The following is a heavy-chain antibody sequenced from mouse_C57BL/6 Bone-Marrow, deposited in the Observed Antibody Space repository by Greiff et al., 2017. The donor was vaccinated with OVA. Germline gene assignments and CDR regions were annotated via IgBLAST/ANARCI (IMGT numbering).Heavy chain of an antibody. CDR1: GYTFTSYW. CDR3: AREGDYYGSSLAWLAY. J-gene: IGHJ3*01. D-gene: IGHD1-1*01. CDR2: IDPSDSYT. V-gene: IGHV1-69*01. Sequence: QVQLQQPGAELVMPGASVKLSCKASGYTFTSYWMHWVKQRPGQGLEWIGEIDPSDSYTNYNQKFKGKATLTVDKSSSTAYMQLSSLTSEDSAVYYCAREGDYYGSSLAWLAYWGQGTLVTVSA.